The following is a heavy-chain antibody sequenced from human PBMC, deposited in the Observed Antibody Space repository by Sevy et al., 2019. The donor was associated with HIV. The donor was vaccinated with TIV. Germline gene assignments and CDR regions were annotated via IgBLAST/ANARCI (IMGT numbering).Heavy chain of an antibody. Sequence: GGSLRLSCLASGFTFSDPWMSWVRQAPGKGLEWLATINLDGSETFYVDSVKGRFTISRHNPRKSVYLQMTSLSAEDTAVYYCARLFYGSADYWGQGTLVTVSS. CDR1: GFTFSDPW. CDR2: INLDGSET. V-gene: IGHV3-7*01. J-gene: IGHJ4*02. CDR3: ARLFYGSADY. D-gene: IGHD3-10*01.